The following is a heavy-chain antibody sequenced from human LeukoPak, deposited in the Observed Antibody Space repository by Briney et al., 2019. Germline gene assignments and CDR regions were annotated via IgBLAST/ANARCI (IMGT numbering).Heavy chain of an antibody. D-gene: IGHD6-25*01. CDR3: VVSIQAAAIPAFDS. Sequence: ASVKVSCKASGYNFAHNIHWVRQAPGQGHEFMGWINPKNGGTKYAQNFQGRVTMTRDTSISTVYMELSSLGSDDAAVYYCVVSIQAAAIPAFDSWGQGTLVTVSS. V-gene: IGHV1-2*02. CDR2: INPKNGGT. CDR1: GYNFAHN. J-gene: IGHJ4*02.